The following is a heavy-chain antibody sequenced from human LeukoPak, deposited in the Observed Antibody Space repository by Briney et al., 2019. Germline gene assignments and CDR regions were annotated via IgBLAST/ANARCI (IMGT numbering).Heavy chain of an antibody. CDR1: GFTFSSYW. J-gene: IGHJ4*02. D-gene: IGHD6-19*01. V-gene: IGHV3-74*01. CDR3: AKDKTPSGWSYYFDY. Sequence: PGGSLRLSCAASGFTFSSYWMHWVRQAPGKGLVWVSRINSDGSSTSYADSVKGRFTISRDNAKNTLYLQMNSLRAEDTALYYSAKDKTPSGWSYYFDYWGQGTLVTVSS. CDR2: INSDGSST.